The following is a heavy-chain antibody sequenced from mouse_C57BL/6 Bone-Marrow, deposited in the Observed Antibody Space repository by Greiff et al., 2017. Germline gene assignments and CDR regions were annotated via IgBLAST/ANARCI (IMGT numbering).Heavy chain of an antibody. Sequence: QVQLKQSGPGLVQPSQSLSITCTVSGFSLTSYGVHWVRQSPGKGLEWLGVIWSGGSTDYNAAFISRLSISKDNSKSQVFFKMNSLQADDTAIYSCACPLATNDAMDYWGQGTSVTVSS. CDR3: ACPLATNDAMDY. CDR2: IWSGGST. CDR1: GFSLTSYG. V-gene: IGHV2-2*01. D-gene: IGHD6-1*01. J-gene: IGHJ4*01.